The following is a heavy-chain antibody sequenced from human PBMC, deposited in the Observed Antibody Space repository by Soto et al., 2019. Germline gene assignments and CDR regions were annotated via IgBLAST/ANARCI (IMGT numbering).Heavy chain of an antibody. V-gene: IGHV1-18*01. CDR2: ISAYNSNT. D-gene: IGHD3-22*01. CDR1: GYSFATSG. CDR3: ARAGQYYDASGYAN. J-gene: IGHJ4*02. Sequence: QVKLVQSGTEVKKPGASIKVSCKASGYSFATSGMSLVRQAPGQGLEWMGWISAYNSNTNYDQNLQDRVTMTTDTSTSTAYLEVRNLRYDDTAVYYCARAGQYYDASGYANWGQGILVTVSS.